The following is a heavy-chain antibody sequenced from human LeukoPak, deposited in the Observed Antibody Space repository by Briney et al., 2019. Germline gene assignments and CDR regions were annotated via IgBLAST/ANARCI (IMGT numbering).Heavy chain of an antibody. J-gene: IGHJ3*02. CDR3: ARDYYDSSGDPVAFDI. CDR1: GYTFTSYG. Sequence: ASVKVSCKASGYTFTSYGISWVRQAPGQGLEWMGWISAYNGNTNYAQTLQGRVTMTTDTSTSTAYMELRSLRSDDTAVYYCARDYYDSSGDPVAFDIWGQGTMVTVSS. CDR2: ISAYNGNT. D-gene: IGHD3-22*01. V-gene: IGHV1-18*01.